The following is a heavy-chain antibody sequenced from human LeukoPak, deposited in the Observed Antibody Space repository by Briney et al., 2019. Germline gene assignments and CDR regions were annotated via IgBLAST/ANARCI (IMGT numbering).Heavy chain of an antibody. CDR3: ATDDVTTGTKTALGY. V-gene: IGHV1-58*01. CDR1: GFTFTSSA. CDR2: IVVGSGNT. J-gene: IGHJ4*02. Sequence: SVKVSCKASGFTFTSSAVQWVRQARGQGLEWIGWIVVGSGNTNYAQKFQERVTIYRDMSTSTAYMELSSLRSEDTAVYYCATDDVTTGTKTALGYWGQGTLVTVSS. D-gene: IGHD1-1*01.